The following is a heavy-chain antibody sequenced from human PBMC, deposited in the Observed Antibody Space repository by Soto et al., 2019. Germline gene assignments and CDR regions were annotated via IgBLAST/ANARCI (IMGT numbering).Heavy chain of an antibody. V-gene: IGHV4-4*07. Sequence: SETLSLTCSVSGTSVSNYYWSWIRQPAGKGLEHIGRIYTSGSTSYNPSLKSRVTMSMDTSQTQIYLNLTSVAAADTAVYYCARGGIQLSYAFDYWGQGIQVTVSS. CDR1: GTSVSNYY. CDR2: IYTSGST. CDR3: ARGGIQLSYAFDY. D-gene: IGHD5-18*01. J-gene: IGHJ4*02.